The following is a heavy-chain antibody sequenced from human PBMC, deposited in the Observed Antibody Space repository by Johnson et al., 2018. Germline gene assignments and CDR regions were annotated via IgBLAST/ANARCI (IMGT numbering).Heavy chain of an antibody. CDR3: ARDNPYMDV. CDR1: GFTFNTYL. Sequence: QVQLVQSGGGVVQXGRSLRLXCAASGFTFNTYLMHWVRQAPGKGLEWVAIVSYDGTNKYYADSVKDRFTISRDNSKNTVYLQMNSLRAEDTAVYYCARDNPYMDVWGKGTTVTVSS. J-gene: IGHJ6*03. V-gene: IGHV3-30-3*01. D-gene: IGHD1-14*01. CDR2: VSYDGTNK.